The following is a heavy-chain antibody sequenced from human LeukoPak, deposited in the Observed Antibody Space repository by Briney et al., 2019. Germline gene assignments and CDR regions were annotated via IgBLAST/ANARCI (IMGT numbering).Heavy chain of an antibody. CDR2: ISGSGDTT. V-gene: IGHV3-23*01. CDR1: GFTFSNYG. D-gene: IGHD3-22*01. J-gene: IGHJ4*02. CDR3: AKDPRITMIVVVTGYFDY. Sequence: GGSLRLSCAASGFTFSNYGMSWVRQAPGKGLEWVSTISGSGDTTYYADSVKGRFTISRDNSKNTLYLRMNSLRAEDTAVYYCAKDPRITMIVVVTGYFDYWGQGTLVTVSS.